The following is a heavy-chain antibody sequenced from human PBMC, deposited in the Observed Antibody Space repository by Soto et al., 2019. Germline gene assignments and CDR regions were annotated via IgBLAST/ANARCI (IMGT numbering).Heavy chain of an antibody. V-gene: IGHV5-51*01. J-gene: IGHJ6*02. D-gene: IGHD1-1*01. CDR3: ARRAAYKWTDYDCMDG. CDR1: GYSFTSYW. Sequence: GESLKISCKGSGYSFTSYWIGWVRQMPGKGLEWMGIIYPGDSDTRYSPSFQGQVTISADKSISTAYLQWSSLKASDTAMYYCARRAAYKWTDYDCMDGWGQGTTVTVSS. CDR2: IYPGDSDT.